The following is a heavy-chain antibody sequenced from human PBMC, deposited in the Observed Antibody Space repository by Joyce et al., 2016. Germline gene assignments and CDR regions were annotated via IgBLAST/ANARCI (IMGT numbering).Heavy chain of an antibody. V-gene: IGHV4-34*01. D-gene: IGHD6-19*01. CDR3: AGSKWLASLMY. CDR2: INNCGDT. Sequence: QVQLQQWGAGLLKPSETLSLTCAVSGGPFRGFFWTWVRQPPGKGLEWIGDINNCGDTNYNPSLKTRVTLSVDTSKNQFSLKLTSLSAADTAVYYIAGSKWLASLMYWGQGTPVTVSS. J-gene: IGHJ4*02. CDR1: GGPFRGFF.